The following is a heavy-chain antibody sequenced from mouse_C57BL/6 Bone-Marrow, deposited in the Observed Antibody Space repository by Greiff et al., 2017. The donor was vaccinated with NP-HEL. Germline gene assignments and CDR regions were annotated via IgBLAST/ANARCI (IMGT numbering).Heavy chain of an antibody. CDR3: ARSPYDGYCYYYAMDY. V-gene: IGHV1-22*01. Sequence: VQLKESGPELVKPGASVKMSCKASGYTFTDYNMHWVKQSHGKSLEWIGYINPNNGGTSYNQKFKGKATLTVNKSSSTAYMELRSLTSEDSAVYYCARSPYDGYCYYYAMDYWGQGTSVTVSS. D-gene: IGHD2-3*01. J-gene: IGHJ4*01. CDR2: INPNNGGT. CDR1: GYTFTDYN.